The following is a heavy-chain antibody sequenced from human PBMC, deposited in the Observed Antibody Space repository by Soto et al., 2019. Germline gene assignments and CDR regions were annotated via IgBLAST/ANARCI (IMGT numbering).Heavy chain of an antibody. CDR3: ARGYSSRYYYYGMDV. J-gene: IGHJ6*02. CDR1: GFTFSSYA. V-gene: IGHV3-30-3*01. Sequence: VPLVESGGGVVQPGRSLRLSCAASGFTFSSYAMHWVRQAPGKGLEWVAVISYDGSNKYYADSVKGRFTISRDNSKNTLYLQMNSLRAEDTAVYYCARGYSSRYYYYGMDVWGQGTTVTVSS. CDR2: ISYDGSNK. D-gene: IGHD6-13*01.